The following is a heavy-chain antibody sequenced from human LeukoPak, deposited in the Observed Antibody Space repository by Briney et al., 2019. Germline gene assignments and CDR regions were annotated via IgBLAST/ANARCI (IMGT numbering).Heavy chain of an antibody. V-gene: IGHV1-18*01. CDR2: ISAYNGNT. D-gene: IGHD6-13*01. J-gene: IGHJ4*02. Sequence: ASVKVSCKASGYTFTSYGISWVRQAPGQGLEWMGWISAYNGNTNYAQKLQGRVTMTTDTSTSTAYMELRSLRSDDTAVYYCARVAPLPHIAAADYWGQGTLVTVSS. CDR3: ARVAPLPHIAAADY. CDR1: GYTFTSYG.